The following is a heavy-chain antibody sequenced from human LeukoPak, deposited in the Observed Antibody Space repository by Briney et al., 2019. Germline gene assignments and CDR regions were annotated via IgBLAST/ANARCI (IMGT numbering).Heavy chain of an antibody. CDR3: AKGSTYYDSSGPGGFDY. V-gene: IGHV1-2*02. Sequence: AAVKVSCKASGYTFTVYYMHWVRQAPGQGLEWRGWINPNSGGTNYAQKFQGRVTMTRDTSISTAYMELSRLRSDDTAVYYCAKGSTYYDSSGPGGFDYWGQGTLVTVSS. CDR1: GYTFTVYY. D-gene: IGHD3-22*01. J-gene: IGHJ4*02. CDR2: INPNSGGT.